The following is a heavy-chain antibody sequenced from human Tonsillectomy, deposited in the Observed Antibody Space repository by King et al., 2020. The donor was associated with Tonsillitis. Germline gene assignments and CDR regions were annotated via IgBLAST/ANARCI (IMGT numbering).Heavy chain of an antibody. CDR3: TTSGPGEQVATSGIILPRAYYYGMAV. CDR2: IKSKTDGGTT. CDR1: GFTLTNAW. Sequence: VQLVESGGGRVKPGGSLRLSCAASGFTLTNAWMSWVRQAPGKGLEWVGRIKSKTDGGTTDYVAPVKDRFTISRDDSKNTVYLQMKSLKSEDTAVYYCTTSGPGEQVATSGIILPRAYYYGMAVWGPGTTVTVSS. V-gene: IGHV3-15*01. J-gene: IGHJ6*02. D-gene: IGHD1/OR15-1a*01.